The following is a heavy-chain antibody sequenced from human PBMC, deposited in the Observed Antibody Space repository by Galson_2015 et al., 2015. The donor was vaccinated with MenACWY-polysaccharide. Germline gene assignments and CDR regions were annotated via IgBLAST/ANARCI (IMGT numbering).Heavy chain of an antibody. CDR1: GFSLSTSGVG. CDR2: IYWDDDK. D-gene: IGHD3-3*01. V-gene: IGHV2-5*02. Sequence: PALVKPTQTLTLTCTFSGFSLSTSGVGVGWIRQPPGKALEWLALIYWDDDKRYSPSLKSRLTITKDTSKNQVVLTMTNMDPVDTATYYCANSPNDFWSGYSGAFDIWGQGTMVTVSS. J-gene: IGHJ3*02. CDR3: ANSPNDFWSGYSGAFDI.